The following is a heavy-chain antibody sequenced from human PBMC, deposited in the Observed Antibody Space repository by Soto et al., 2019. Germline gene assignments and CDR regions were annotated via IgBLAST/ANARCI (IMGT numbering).Heavy chain of an antibody. J-gene: IGHJ3*01. CDR1: GFTFSSYG. CDR2: ISYDGSNK. D-gene: IGHD2-15*01. CDR3: ARYSSLHSGAFDL. V-gene: IGHV3-30*03. Sequence: GGSLRLSCAASGFTFSSYGMHWVRQAPGKGLEWVAVISYDGSNKYYADSVKGRFTISRDNSKNTLYLQLSSLRAEDTAVYYCARYSSLHSGAFDLWGQGTMVTVSS.